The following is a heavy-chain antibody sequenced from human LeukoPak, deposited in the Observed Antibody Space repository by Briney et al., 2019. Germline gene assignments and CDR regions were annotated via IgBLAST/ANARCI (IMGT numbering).Heavy chain of an antibody. CDR1: GGSFSGYY. CDR2: INHSGST. CDR3: VMTTVTTDY. D-gene: IGHD4-17*01. Sequence: SETLSLTCAVYGGSFSGYYWSWIRQPPGKGLEWIGEINHSGSTNYNPSLKSRVTISVDTSKNQFSLKLSSVTAADTAVYYCVMTTVTTDYWGQGTLVTVSS. J-gene: IGHJ4*02. V-gene: IGHV4-34*01.